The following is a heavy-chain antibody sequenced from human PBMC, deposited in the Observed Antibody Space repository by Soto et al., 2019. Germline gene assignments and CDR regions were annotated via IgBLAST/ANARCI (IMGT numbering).Heavy chain of an antibody. Sequence: GGSRRLSWAASGVTFSSYVMHWVRQAPGKGLEWVAVIWYDGSNKYYADSVKGRFTISRDNSKNTLYLQMNSLRAEDTAVYYCARDLSAGSGYWGQGTLVTVSS. CDR3: ARDLSAGSGY. V-gene: IGHV3-33*01. CDR2: IWYDGSNK. J-gene: IGHJ4*02. CDR1: GVTFSSYV. D-gene: IGHD3-10*01.